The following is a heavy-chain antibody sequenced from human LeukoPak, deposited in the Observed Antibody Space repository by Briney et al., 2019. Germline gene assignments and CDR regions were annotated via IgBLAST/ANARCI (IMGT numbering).Heavy chain of an antibody. J-gene: IGHJ4*02. CDR2: IYTSGST. Sequence: SETLSLTCTVSGGSISSYYWSWIRQPAGKGLEWIGRIYTSGSTNYNPSLKSRVTMSGDTSKNQFSLKLSSVTAADTAVYYCARDGGTAVGATYFDYWGQGTLVTVSS. CDR3: ARDGGTAVGATYFDY. CDR1: GGSISSYY. D-gene: IGHD1-26*01. V-gene: IGHV4-4*07.